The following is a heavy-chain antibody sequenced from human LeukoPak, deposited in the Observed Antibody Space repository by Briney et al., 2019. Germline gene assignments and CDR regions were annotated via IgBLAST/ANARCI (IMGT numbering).Heavy chain of an antibody. CDR3: ARDRVRYFDWLFSDFDY. CDR2: ISAYNGNT. J-gene: IGHJ4*02. Sequence: ASVKVSCKASGYTFTSYGISWVRQAPGQGLEWMGWISAYNGNTNYAQKLQGRVTMTTDTSTSTAYMELRSLRSDDTAVYYCARDRVRYFDWLFSDFDYWGQGTLVTVSS. CDR1: GYTFTSYG. D-gene: IGHD3-9*01. V-gene: IGHV1-18*01.